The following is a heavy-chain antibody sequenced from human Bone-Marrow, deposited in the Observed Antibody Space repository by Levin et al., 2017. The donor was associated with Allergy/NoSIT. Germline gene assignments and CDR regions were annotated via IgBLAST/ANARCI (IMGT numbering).Heavy chain of an antibody. J-gene: IGHJ4*02. D-gene: IGHD3-10*01. CDR2: ISYDGSNK. CDR3: ARGSFDY. V-gene: IGHV3-30*04. Sequence: SCAASGFTFSSYAMHWVRQAPGKGLEWVAVISYDGSNKYYADSVKGRFTISRDNSKNTLYLQMNSLRAEDTAVYYCARGSFDYWGQGTLVTVSS. CDR1: GFTFSSYA.